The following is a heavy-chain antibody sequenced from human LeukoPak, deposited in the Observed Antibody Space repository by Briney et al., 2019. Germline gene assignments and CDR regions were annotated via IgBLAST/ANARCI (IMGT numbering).Heavy chain of an antibody. CDR2: ISGSGGST. V-gene: IGHV3-23*01. CDR3: AKDPGNWYYYYMDV. Sequence: GGSLRLSCAASGFTFSSYAMSWVRQAPGKGLEWVSAISGSGGSTYYADSVKGRFTISRDNSKNTLYLQMNSLRADDTAVYYCAKDPGNWYYYYMDVWGKGTTVTVSS. J-gene: IGHJ6*03. D-gene: IGHD1-20*01. CDR1: GFTFSSYA.